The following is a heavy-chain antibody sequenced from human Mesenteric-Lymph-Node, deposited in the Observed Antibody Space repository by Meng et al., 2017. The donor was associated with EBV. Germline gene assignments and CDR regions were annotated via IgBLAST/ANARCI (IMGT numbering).Heavy chain of an antibody. CDR3: ARGDLGETYFDY. V-gene: IGHV4-39*07. CDR1: GASISNTIYY. CDR2: MFYSGST. Sequence: QPQLQESRPVLGTPSAMLSLTCPVSGASISNTIYYWGLIRPPPGKGLEWIGTMFYSGSTYYNSSLKSRLTMSVDTSKNHFSLKVRSVTAADTAVYYCARGDLGETYFDYWGQGTLVTVSS. D-gene: IGHD2-21*02. J-gene: IGHJ4*02.